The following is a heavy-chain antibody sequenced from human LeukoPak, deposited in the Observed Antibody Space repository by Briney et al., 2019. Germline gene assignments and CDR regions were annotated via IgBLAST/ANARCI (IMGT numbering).Heavy chain of an antibody. D-gene: IGHD3-10*01. J-gene: IGHJ4*02. CDR2: ISYDGSNK. V-gene: IGHV3-30*18. CDR1: GFTFSSYG. CDR3: AKDRSHYGSGTGYFDY. Sequence: GGSLRLSCAASGFTFSSYGMHWVRQAPGKGLEWVGVISYDGSNKYYADSVKGRFTISRDNSKNTLYLQMNSLRAEDTAVYYCAKDRSHYGSGTGYFDYWGQGTLVTVSS.